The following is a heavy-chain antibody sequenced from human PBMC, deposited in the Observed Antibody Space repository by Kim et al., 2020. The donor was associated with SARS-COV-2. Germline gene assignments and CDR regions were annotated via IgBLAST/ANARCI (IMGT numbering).Heavy chain of an antibody. CDR1: GYTFTGYY. CDR3: ATQARAAYYYYGMDV. J-gene: IGHJ6*02. Sequence: ASVKVSCKASGYTFTGYYMHWVRQAPGQGLEWMGWINPNSGGTNYAQKFQGRVTMTRDTSISTAYMELSRLRSDDTAVYYCATQARAAYYYYGMDVWGQGTTVTVPS. V-gene: IGHV1-2*02. D-gene: IGHD5-12*01. CDR2: INPNSGGT.